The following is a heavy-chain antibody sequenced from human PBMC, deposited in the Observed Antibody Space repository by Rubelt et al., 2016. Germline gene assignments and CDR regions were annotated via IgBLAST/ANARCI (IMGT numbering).Heavy chain of an antibody. V-gene: IGHV4-59*12. D-gene: IGHD2-2*01. CDR1: GGAISRYY. CDR3: AGLVVPAADDYYGMDV. Sequence: GGAISRYYWTWIRQPPGKGLEWIGYIHYSGSTNYNPSLKSRVTISVDTSKNQFSLKLSSVTAADTAVYYCAGLVVPAADDYYGMDVWGQGTTVTVSS. J-gene: IGHJ6*02. CDR2: IHYSGST.